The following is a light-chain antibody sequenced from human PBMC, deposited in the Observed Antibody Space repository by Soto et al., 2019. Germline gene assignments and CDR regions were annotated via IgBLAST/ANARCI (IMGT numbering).Light chain of an antibody. V-gene: IGKV1-5*03. CDR3: QQYNNYSRT. CDR1: QSISSW. CDR2: KAS. Sequence: DIQMTQFPSTLSASVGDRVTITCRASQSISSWLAWYQQKPGKAPKILIYKASTLERGVPSRFSGSGSGTEFTLTISSLQPDDFATYYCQQYNNYSRTFGQGTRVEIK. J-gene: IGKJ1*01.